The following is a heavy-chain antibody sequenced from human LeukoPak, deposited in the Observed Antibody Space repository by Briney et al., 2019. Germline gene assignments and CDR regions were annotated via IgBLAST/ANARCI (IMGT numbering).Heavy chain of an antibody. V-gene: IGHV3-30-3*02. Sequence: PGRSLRLSCAASGFTFSAYAIHWVRQAPGKGLEWVAFISYDANKKYYADSVKGRFTISRDNSKNTLYLQMNSLRAEDTAVYYCAKWAVSGRGFDYWGQGTLVTVSS. D-gene: IGHD6-19*01. CDR2: ISYDANKK. CDR1: GFTFSAYA. CDR3: AKWAVSGRGFDY. J-gene: IGHJ4*02.